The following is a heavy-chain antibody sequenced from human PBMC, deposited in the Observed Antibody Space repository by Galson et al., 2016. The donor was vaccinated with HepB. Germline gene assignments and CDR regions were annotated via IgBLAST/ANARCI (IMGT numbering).Heavy chain of an antibody. D-gene: IGHD5-18*01. CDR1: GDSVSRDNW. V-gene: IGHV4-4*02. J-gene: IGHJ4*02. Sequence: SETLSLTCVVSGDSVSRDNWWSWVRQPPGKGLEWIGEIHPGGSTNYSPSLKSRVTISVDKSKNHFSLTLSSVTAADTAVYFCARDQGGYTYSYDYWGQGTLVTVSS. CDR2: IHPGGST. CDR3: ARDQGGYTYSYDY.